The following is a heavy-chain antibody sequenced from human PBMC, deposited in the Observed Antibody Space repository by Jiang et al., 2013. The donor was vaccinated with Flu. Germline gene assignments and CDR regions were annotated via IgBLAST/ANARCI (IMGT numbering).Heavy chain of an antibody. J-gene: IGHJ4*02. V-gene: IGHV5-10-1*01. D-gene: IGHD6-19*01. Sequence: GLEWMGRIDPSDSYTNYSPSFQGHVTISADKSISTAYLQWSSLKASDTAMYYCASSIAVAGFDYWGQGTLVTVSS. CDR3: ASSIAVAGFDY. CDR2: IDPSDSYT.